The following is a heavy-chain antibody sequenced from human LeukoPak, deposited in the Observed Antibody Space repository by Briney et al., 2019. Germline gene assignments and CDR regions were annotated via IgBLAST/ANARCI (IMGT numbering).Heavy chain of an antibody. D-gene: IGHD3-3*01. CDR3: ARDRAFFGVPRWFDP. V-gene: IGHV1-18*01. Sequence: ASVKVSCKASGGTFSSYAISWVRQAPGQGLEWMGWISAYNGNTNYAQKLQGRVTMTTDTSTSTAYMELRSLRSDDTAVYYCARDRAFFGVPRWFDPWGQGTLVTVSS. CDR2: ISAYNGNT. CDR1: GGTFSSYA. J-gene: IGHJ5*02.